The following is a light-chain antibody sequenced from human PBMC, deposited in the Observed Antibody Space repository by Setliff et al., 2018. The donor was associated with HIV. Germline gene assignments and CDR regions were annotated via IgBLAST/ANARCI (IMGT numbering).Light chain of an antibody. V-gene: IGKV1-39*01. CDR3: QQTYSTPPIT. CDR2: TAS. J-gene: IGKJ4*01. Sequence: DIQMTQSPSSLSASVGDRVTITCRASQSISSYLNWYQQKPGKAPNLLIYTASSLQSGVPSRFSGSGSGTDFTLTISSLQPEDFATYYCQQTYSTPPITFGGGTKV. CDR1: QSISSY.